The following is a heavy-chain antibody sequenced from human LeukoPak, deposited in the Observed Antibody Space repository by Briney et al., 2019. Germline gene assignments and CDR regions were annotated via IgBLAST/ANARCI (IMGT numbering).Heavy chain of an antibody. CDR1: CGSISSDYFY. V-gene: IGHV4-30-4*01. D-gene: IGHD7-27*01. CDR2: VYSSGST. Sequence: PSETLSLTCTVSCGSISSDYFYWTWIRQPPGKGLEWIGYVYSSGSTYYNPSLNSRITMSVGTSKNQFSLKLSSVTAADTAVYSCARSRTGYYFDYWGQGTLVTVSS. CDR3: ARSRTGYYFDY. J-gene: IGHJ4*02.